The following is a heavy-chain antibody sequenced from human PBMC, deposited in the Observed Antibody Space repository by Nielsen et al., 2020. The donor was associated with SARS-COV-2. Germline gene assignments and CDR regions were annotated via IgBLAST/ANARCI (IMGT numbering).Heavy chain of an antibody. V-gene: IGHV3-7*01. CDR2: IKQDGSEK. J-gene: IGHJ4*02. Sequence: GESLKISCAASGFTFSSYWMSWVRQAPRKGLEWVANIKQDGSEKYYVDSVKGRFTISRDNAKSSLYLQMNSLRAEDTAVYYCARAEAYYDSSGYPYYFDYWGQGTLVTVSS. D-gene: IGHD3-22*01. CDR1: GFTFSSYW. CDR3: ARAEAYYDSSGYPYYFDY.